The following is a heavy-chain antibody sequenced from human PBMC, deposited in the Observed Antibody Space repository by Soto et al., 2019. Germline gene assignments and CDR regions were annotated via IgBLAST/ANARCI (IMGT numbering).Heavy chain of an antibody. CDR1: GFTLSSYS. V-gene: IGHV3-21*01. CDR2: ISSSSSYK. D-gene: IGHD3-22*01. CDR3: ARGRDGVVVITSAAFDI. Sequence: GGSLRLSCAASGFTLSSYSMNWVRQAPGKXLEWVSYISSSSSYKVYADSVKGRFTISRDNAKNSLFLQMNSLRAEDTAVYYCARGRDGVVVITSAAFDIWGQGTMVTVSS. J-gene: IGHJ3*02.